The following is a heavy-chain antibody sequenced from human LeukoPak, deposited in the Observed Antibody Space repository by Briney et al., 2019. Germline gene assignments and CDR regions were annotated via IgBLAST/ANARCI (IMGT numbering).Heavy chain of an antibody. V-gene: IGHV1-2*02. CDR1: GYTFTGYY. CDR3: ARVSPLRVTEPADAFDG. CDR2: INPNSGGT. Sequence: ASVKVSCEASGYTFTGYYMHWVRQAPGQGLEWMGWINPNSGGTNYAQKFQGRVTMTRDTSISTAYMELSRLRSDDTAVYYCARVSPLRVTEPADAFDGWGQGTMVTVSS. D-gene: IGHD3-10*01. J-gene: IGHJ3*01.